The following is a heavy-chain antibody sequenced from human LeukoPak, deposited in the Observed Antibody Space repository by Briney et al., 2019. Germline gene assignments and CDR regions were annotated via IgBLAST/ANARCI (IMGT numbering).Heavy chain of an antibody. CDR2: IWYDGSNK. Sequence: GGSLRLSCAASGFTFSSYGMHWVRQAPGKGLEWVAVIWYDGSNKYYADSVKGRFTISRGNSKNTLYLQMNSLRAEDTAVYYCASSSSSGYYSPMFDPWGQGTLVTVSS. CDR3: ASSSSSGYYSPMFDP. V-gene: IGHV3-33*01. D-gene: IGHD3-22*01. J-gene: IGHJ5*02. CDR1: GFTFSSYG.